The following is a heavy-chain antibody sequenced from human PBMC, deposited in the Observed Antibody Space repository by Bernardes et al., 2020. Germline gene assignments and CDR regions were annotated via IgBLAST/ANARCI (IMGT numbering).Heavy chain of an antibody. CDR1: GFTFSSYW. D-gene: IGHD5-18*01. CDR3: ARDPIGYSYGYDY. V-gene: IGHV3-7*01. Sequence: GGSLRLSCAASGFTFSSYWMSWVRQAPGKGLEWVANIKPDGSEKYYVDSVKGRFTISRDNAKNSLYLQMNSLRAEDTAVYYCARDPIGYSYGYDYWGQGTLVTVSS. CDR2: IKPDGSEK. J-gene: IGHJ4*02.